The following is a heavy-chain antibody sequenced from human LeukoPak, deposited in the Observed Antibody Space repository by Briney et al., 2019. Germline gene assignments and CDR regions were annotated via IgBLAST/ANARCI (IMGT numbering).Heavy chain of an antibody. D-gene: IGHD5/OR15-5a*01. J-gene: IGHJ4*02. CDR2: IWYDGSNT. V-gene: IGHV3-33*01. CDR3: ARDRSTTHFDY. CDR1: GFTFSSYG. Sequence: GGSLRLSCAASGFTFSSYGMHWVRQAPGKWLEWVAMIWYDGSNTYYADSVKGRFTISRDNSKNTLFLQMDGLRAEDTAVYYCARDRSTTHFDYWGQGTLVTVSS.